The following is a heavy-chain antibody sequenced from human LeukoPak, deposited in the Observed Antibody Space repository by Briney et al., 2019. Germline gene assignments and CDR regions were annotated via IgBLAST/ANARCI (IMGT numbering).Heavy chain of an antibody. Sequence: PGGSLRLSCAASGFTFNTYAMSWVRQAPGKGLEWVSAISGSGTSTYYADSVEGRFTISRDNSKNTLYLQMNSLTVEDTAVYYCAKDLSGSGWTPGDYWGQGTLVPVSS. J-gene: IGHJ4*02. D-gene: IGHD6-19*01. CDR3: AKDLSGSGWTPGDY. CDR2: ISGSGTST. V-gene: IGHV3-23*01. CDR1: GFTFNTYA.